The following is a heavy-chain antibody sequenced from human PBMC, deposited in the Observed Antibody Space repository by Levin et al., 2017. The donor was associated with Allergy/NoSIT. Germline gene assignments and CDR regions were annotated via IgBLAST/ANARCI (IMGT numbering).Heavy chain of an antibody. V-gene: IGHV3-21*01. J-gene: IGHJ5*01. CDR1: GFTFSSYP. CDR3: ARDNWFDS. Sequence: SCVVSGFTFSSYPMNWVRQAPGKGLEWVSSISSTGPYTYYADSVKGRFTISRDDAKNSLYLQMNGLRAEDTAVYYCARDNWFDSWGQGTLVTVSS. CDR2: ISSTGPYT.